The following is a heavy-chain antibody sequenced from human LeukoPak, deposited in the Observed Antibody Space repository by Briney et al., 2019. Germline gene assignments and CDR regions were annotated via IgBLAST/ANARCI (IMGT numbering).Heavy chain of an antibody. Sequence: SETLSLTCAVSGGSFSGYYWSWIRQPPGKGLEWIGEINHSGSTNYNPSLKSRVTISVDTSKNQFSLKLSSVTAADTAVYYCARARKNRYFDLWGRGTLVTVSS. CDR2: INHSGST. D-gene: IGHD1-14*01. CDR3: ARARKNRYFDL. V-gene: IGHV4-34*01. CDR1: GGSFSGYY. J-gene: IGHJ2*01.